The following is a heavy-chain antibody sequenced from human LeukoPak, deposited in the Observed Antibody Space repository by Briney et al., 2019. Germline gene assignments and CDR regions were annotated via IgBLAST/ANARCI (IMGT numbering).Heavy chain of an antibody. D-gene: IGHD3-16*02. V-gene: IGHV4-4*02. CDR3: ATGSLRLGEFSLGY. J-gene: IGHJ4*02. Sequence: SGTLSLTCAVSGGSISSTNWWSWVRQPPGKGLEWIGEIYPSGSTNYNPSLKSRVTISVDKSRNEFSLKLSSVTAADTAVYYCATGSLRLGEFSLGYWGQGTLVTVSS. CDR2: IYPSGST. CDR1: GGSISSTNW.